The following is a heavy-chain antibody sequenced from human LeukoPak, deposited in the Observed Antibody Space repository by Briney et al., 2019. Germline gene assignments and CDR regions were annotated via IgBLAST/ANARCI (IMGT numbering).Heavy chain of an antibody. CDR2: IKEDGSRK. CDR3: AKRSGGGNSAHQYMDV. V-gene: IGHV3-7*03. CDR1: GFTFSSYW. Sequence: GGSLRLSCVASGFTFSSYWMTWVRQAPGKGLEWVANIKEDGSRKYYLDSVKGRFTISRDNAKNSLSLQMNSLRVEDTAVYYCAKRSGGGNSAHQYMDVWGKGTTVTVSS. J-gene: IGHJ6*03. D-gene: IGHD4-23*01.